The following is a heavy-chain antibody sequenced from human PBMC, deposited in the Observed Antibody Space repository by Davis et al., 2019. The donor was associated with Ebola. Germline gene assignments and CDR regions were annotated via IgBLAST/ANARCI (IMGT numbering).Heavy chain of an antibody. CDR1: GGSISSSSYY. D-gene: IGHD1-26*01. V-gene: IGHV4-39*01. CDR3: ARRDQGGSWNPFDI. CDR2: IYYSGNT. Sequence: PSETLSLTCTVSGGSISSSSYYWGWIRQPPGKGLEWIGSIYYSGNTYYNPSLNSRVTLSVDTSKNQFSLKLRAVTAADTAVYYCARRDQGGSWNPFDIWGQGTMVSVSS. J-gene: IGHJ3*02.